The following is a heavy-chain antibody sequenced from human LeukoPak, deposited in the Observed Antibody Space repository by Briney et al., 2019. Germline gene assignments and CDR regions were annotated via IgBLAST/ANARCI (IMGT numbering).Heavy chain of an antibody. Sequence: SETLSLTCAVYGGSFSGYYWSWIRQPPGKGLEWIGEINHSGSTNYNPSFKSRVTISVDTSKNQFSLKLSSVTAADTAVYYCARVGQDILTGYYPDYWGQGTLVTVSS. D-gene: IGHD3-9*01. J-gene: IGHJ4*02. V-gene: IGHV4-34*01. CDR2: INHSGST. CDR1: GGSFSGYY. CDR3: ARVGQDILTGYYPDY.